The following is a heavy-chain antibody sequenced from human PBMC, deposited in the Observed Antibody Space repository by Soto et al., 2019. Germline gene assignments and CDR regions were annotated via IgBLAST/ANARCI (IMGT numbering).Heavy chain of an antibody. V-gene: IGHV1-3*01. CDR1: GYTFTNYA. CDR3: VKDEALAGTNGNLFDP. CDR2: IDVGKDTT. D-gene: IGHD1-1*01. Sequence: ASVKVSCKASGYTFTNYAIHWVRQAPGQRHEWMGWIDVGKDTTKYSQMFQDRITITRDTSASTAYLEVSSLESEDTAVLYCVKDEALAGTNGNLFDPWGQGTVV. J-gene: IGHJ5*02.